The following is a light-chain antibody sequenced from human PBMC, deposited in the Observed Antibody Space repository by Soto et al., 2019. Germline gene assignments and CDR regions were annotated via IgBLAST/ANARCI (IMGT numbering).Light chain of an antibody. CDR2: DAS. V-gene: IGKV3-11*01. J-gene: IGKJ2*01. CDR1: RSLSTY. Sequence: EIVLTQSPATLSLSRGDRATISCRASRSLSTYLAWYQHKPGQAPRLLIYDASNRASGIPARFSGSGSGTDFILTISSLEPEDSAFYYCQQRTNWPTFGPGTKLEIK. CDR3: QQRTNWPT.